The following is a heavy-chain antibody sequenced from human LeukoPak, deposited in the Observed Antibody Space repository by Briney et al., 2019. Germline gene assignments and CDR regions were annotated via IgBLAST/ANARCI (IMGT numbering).Heavy chain of an antibody. CDR3: ARERGYSSGWLDY. CDR2: IYYSGGT. Sequence: PSETLSLTCTVSGGSISSYYWSWIRQPPGKGLEWIGYIYYSGGTNYNPSLKSRVTISVDTSKNQFSLKLSSVTAADTAVYYCARERGYSSGWLDYWGQGTLVTVSS. V-gene: IGHV4-59*01. J-gene: IGHJ4*02. D-gene: IGHD6-19*01. CDR1: GGSISSYY.